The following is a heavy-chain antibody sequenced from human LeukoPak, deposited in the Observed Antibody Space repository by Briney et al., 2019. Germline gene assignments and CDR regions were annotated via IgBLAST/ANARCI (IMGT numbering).Heavy chain of an antibody. V-gene: IGHV3-53*01. Sequence: EAGGSLSLTCTVSGCSINSYYWTWIRQAPGKGLEWVSVIYSGGSTYYADSVKCRFTISRDNSKNTLYLQMNSLRAGDTAVYYRDTLGSYDELFLWGQGPMVTVSS. CDR2: IYSGGST. CDR1: GCSINSYY. D-gene: IGHD1-26*01. J-gene: IGHJ3*01. CDR3: DTLGSYDELFL.